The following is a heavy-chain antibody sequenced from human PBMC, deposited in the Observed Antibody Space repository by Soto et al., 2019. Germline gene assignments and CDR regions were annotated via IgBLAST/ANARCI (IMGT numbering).Heavy chain of an antibody. CDR3: ARDLIGGVIAAAGRAFDI. V-gene: IGHV1-18*01. D-gene: IGHD6-13*01. Sequence: ASVKVSCKASGYTFTSYGISWVRQAPGQGLEWMGWISAYNGNTNYAKKLQGRVTMTTDTSTSTAYMELRSLRSDDTAVYYCARDLIGGVIAAAGRAFDIWGQGTMVTVSS. CDR2: ISAYNGNT. J-gene: IGHJ3*02. CDR1: GYTFTSYG.